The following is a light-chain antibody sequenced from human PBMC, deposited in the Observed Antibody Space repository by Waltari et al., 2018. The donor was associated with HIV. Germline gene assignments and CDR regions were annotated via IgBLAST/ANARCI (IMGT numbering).Light chain of an antibody. J-gene: IGLJ3*02. V-gene: IGLV2-14*03. CDR3: ESYTSTSVWV. CDR2: DVS. CDR1: SNAVGGSNY. Sequence: SALTQPASVSGSPGQSITISCTGSSNAVGGSNYCSWYQNHPGKAPRLMIYDVSTRPSGVSDRFSGSKSGDTASLTISGLQPEDEADYYCESYTSTSVWVFGGGTRLTVL.